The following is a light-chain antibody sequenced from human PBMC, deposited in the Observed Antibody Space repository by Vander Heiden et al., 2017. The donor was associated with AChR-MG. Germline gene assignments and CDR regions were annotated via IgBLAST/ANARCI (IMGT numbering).Light chain of an antibody. J-gene: IGKJ2*01. CDR2: DAS. CDR1: QSISSY. V-gene: IGKV3-11*01. CDR3: QQRSNRPPYT. Sequence: IVSTQSPATLSLSLGERATLSCRASQSISSYLAWYQQKPGQAPKLLIYDASNRATGIPARFSGSGSGTDFTLTISSLEPEDFAVYYCQQRSNRPPYTFGQGTKLEIK.